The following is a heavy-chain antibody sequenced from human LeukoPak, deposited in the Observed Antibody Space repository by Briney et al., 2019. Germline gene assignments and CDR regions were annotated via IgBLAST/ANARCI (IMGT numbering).Heavy chain of an antibody. Sequence: SETPSLTCTVSGGSISSHYWSWIRQPPGKGLEWIGYMYYSGSTNYNRSLKSRVTISVDTSKNQFSLKLSSVTAADTAVYYCAREGGQYFDYWGQGTLVTVSS. CDR1: GGSISSHY. J-gene: IGHJ4*02. CDR3: AREGGQYFDY. CDR2: MYYSGST. V-gene: IGHV4-59*11.